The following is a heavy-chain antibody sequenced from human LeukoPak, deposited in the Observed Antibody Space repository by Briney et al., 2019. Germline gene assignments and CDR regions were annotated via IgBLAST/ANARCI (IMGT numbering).Heavy chain of an antibody. J-gene: IGHJ5*02. CDR1: GGSISSSSYY. D-gene: IGHD3-10*01. CDR2: IYYSGST. CDR3: ARHYRLNWFDP. V-gene: IGHV4-61*05. Sequence: SETLSLTCTVSGGSISSSSYYWSWIRQPPGKGLEWIGYIYYSGSTNYNPSLKSRVTISVDTSKNQFSLKLSSVTAADTAVYYCARHYRLNWFDPWGQGTLVTVSS.